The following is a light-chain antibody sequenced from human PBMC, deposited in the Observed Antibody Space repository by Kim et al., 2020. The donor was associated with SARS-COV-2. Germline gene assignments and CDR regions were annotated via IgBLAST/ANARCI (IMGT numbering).Light chain of an antibody. V-gene: IGKV1-5*01. Sequence: SASVGDRVTIPCRARQSVGNWVAWYQQKSGKAPKLLIFDASTLESGVPSRFSGSGSGTEFTLPISRLDPDDFATYYCQQYDTKRTFRQGTKVDIK. J-gene: IGKJ1*01. CDR2: DAS. CDR3: QQYDTKRT. CDR1: QSVGNW.